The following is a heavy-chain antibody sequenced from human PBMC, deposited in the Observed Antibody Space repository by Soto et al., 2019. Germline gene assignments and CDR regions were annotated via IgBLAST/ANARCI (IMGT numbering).Heavy chain of an antibody. J-gene: IGHJ4*02. Sequence: PGESLKISCQGSGYRFACYLITWVLQPPGKGLEWMGRIDPSDSQTYYSPSFRGHVTISVTKSITTVFLQWSSLRASDTAMYYCARQIYDSDTGPNFQYYFDSWGQGTPVTVSS. CDR3: ARQIYDSDTGPNFQYYFDS. V-gene: IGHV5-10-1*01. D-gene: IGHD3-22*01. CDR2: IDPSDSQT. CDR1: GYRFACYL.